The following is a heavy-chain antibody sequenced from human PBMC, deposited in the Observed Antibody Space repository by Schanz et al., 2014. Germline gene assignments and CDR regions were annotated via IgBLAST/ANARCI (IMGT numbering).Heavy chain of an antibody. CDR2: IYSGIGA. D-gene: IGHD3-10*01. V-gene: IGHV3-66*01. Sequence: QLVGSGGGLVQPGGSLRLSCAVSGFTVSSNHMSWVRQAPGKGLEWVSVIYSGIGAYYADSVKDRFTVSRDNSKNTVYLQMNRLRAEDTAVYYCARANYRRKINFDYWGRGTLVTVSS. J-gene: IGHJ4*02. CDR1: GFTVSSNH. CDR3: ARANYRRKINFDY.